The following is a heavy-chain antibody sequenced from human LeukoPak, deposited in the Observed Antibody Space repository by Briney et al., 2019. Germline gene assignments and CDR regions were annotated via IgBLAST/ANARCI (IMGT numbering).Heavy chain of an antibody. Sequence: GGSLRLSCVASGFTFCTYGTSWVRQAPGKGLEWGAAVSSTGSGTYYPDSLKGRFIISRDNSQNTVFLQMNSLRPEDTAFYFCAKDGPLLWFGPTDAWGQGILVTVSS. J-gene: IGHJ5*02. CDR3: AKDGPLLWFGPTDA. CDR1: GFTFCTYG. CDR2: VSSTGSGT. V-gene: IGHV3-23*01. D-gene: IGHD3-10*01.